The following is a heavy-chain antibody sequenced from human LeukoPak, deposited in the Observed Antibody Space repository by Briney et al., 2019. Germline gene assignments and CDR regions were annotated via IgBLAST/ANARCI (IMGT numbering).Heavy chain of an antibody. J-gene: IGHJ4*02. CDR3: AKEGDYGIDY. Sequence: PGGSLRLSCAASGFTFSSYGMHWVRQAPGKGLEWVAVVSYDGSNKYYADSVKGRFTISRDNSKNTLYLQMNSLRAEDTAVYYCAKEGDYGIDYWGQGTLVTVSS. CDR2: VSYDGSNK. V-gene: IGHV3-30*18. D-gene: IGHD4-17*01. CDR1: GFTFSSYG.